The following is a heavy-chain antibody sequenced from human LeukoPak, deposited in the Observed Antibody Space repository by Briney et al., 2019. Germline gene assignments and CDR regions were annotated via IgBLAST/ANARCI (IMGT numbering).Heavy chain of an antibody. CDR1: GYTFTSYH. D-gene: IGHD2-15*01. Sequence: ASVKVSCKASGYTFTSYHIHWVRQAPGQGLEWMGWINPNSGGTNYAQKFQGRVTMTRDASISTAYMELTSLTSDDTAVYFCARGGGGLAYWGPGTLVTVSS. CDR3: ARGGGGLAY. V-gene: IGHV1-2*02. J-gene: IGHJ4*02. CDR2: INPNSGGT.